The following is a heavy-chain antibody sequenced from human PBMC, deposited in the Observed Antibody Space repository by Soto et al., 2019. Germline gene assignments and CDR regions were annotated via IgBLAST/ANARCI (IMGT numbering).Heavy chain of an antibody. Sequence: QVQLVQSGAEVKNPGASVKVSCKASGYTFTDYGISWVRQAPGQGLEWMGWISTHNGDTKYARNLQGRLIMTTDTSTTTAYMELTSLRSDDTAVYYCAREYCISTSCYGSDFWGRGNLVTGSS. D-gene: IGHD2-2*01. CDR3: AREYCISTSCYGSDF. CDR1: GYTFTDYG. CDR2: ISTHNGDT. J-gene: IGHJ4*02. V-gene: IGHV1-18*01.